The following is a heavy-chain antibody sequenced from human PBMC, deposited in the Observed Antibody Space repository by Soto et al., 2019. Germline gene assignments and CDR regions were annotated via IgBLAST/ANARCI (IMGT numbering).Heavy chain of an antibody. CDR3: ARDRTTVTTPWFDP. D-gene: IGHD4-17*01. V-gene: IGHV1-3*01. Sequence: QVQLVQSGAEVKKPGASVKVSCKASGYTFTSYAMHWVRQAPGQRLEWMGWINAGNGNTKYSQKFQGRVTITRDTSASTAYMELSSLRSEDTAVYYCARDRTTVTTPWFDPWGQGTLVTVSS. CDR1: GYTFTSYA. CDR2: INAGNGNT. J-gene: IGHJ5*02.